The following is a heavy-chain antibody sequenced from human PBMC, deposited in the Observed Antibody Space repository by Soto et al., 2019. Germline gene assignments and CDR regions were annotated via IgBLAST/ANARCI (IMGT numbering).Heavy chain of an antibody. CDR2: ISYDGTNK. CDR3: ARDEQLALDY. CDR1: GFTFSSYA. J-gene: IGHJ4*02. D-gene: IGHD6-6*01. V-gene: IGHV3-30-3*01. Sequence: QVQLVESGGGVVQPGRSLRLSCAASGFTFSSYAMHWVRQAPGKGLEWVAVISYDGTNKYYADSVKGRFTISRDNSKDTRYLQTNRLRAEDTAVYYCARDEQLALDYWGQGTLVTVSS.